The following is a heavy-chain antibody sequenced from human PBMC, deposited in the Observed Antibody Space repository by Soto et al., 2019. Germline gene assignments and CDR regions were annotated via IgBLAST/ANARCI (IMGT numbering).Heavy chain of an antibody. CDR3: AKDSSSRGWFDP. CDR1: RFTFSAYA. D-gene: IGHD6-6*01. V-gene: IGHV3-23*01. CDR2: ISGSGGST. Sequence: EVQLLESGGGLVQPGGSLRLSCAASRFTFSAYAMSWVRQAPGKGLDWVSGISGSGGSTYYADSVKGRFTISRDNSKNTLYLQMNSLRAEDTAVYYCAKDSSSRGWFDPWGQGTLVTVSS. J-gene: IGHJ5*02.